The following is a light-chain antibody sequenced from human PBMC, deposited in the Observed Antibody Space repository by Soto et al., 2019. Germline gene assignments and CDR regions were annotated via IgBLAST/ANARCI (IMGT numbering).Light chain of an antibody. CDR3: NSYTSSSTLDV. J-gene: IGLJ1*01. CDR2: EVS. V-gene: IGLV2-14*01. Sequence: QSALTQPAFVSGSPGQSITISCTGTNNDVGGYNYVSWYQQHPGKAPKLMIYEVSNRPSGVSNRFSGSKSGNTASLTISGLQAEDEADYYCNSYTSSSTLDVFGTGTKLTVL. CDR1: NNDVGGYNY.